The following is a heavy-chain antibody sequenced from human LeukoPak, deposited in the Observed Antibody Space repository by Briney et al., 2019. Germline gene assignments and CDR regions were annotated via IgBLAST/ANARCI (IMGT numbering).Heavy chain of an antibody. V-gene: IGHV3-23*01. Sequence: GGSLSLSCAASGFTFSFYAMSWVRPAPGKGLEWVSSISGSAGGTYSTDSVKGRFAISRDNSKNTLYLQMNSLRTEDTSVYYCARDNSSSWFYFDYWGQGTLVTVSS. CDR3: ARDNSSSWFYFDY. J-gene: IGHJ4*02. CDR1: GFTFSFYA. CDR2: ISGSAGGT. D-gene: IGHD6-13*01.